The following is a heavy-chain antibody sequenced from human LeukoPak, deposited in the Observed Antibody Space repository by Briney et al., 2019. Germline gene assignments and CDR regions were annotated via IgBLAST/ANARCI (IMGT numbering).Heavy chain of an antibody. CDR2: INPSGGST. D-gene: IGHD6-13*01. CDR1: GYTFTSYG. CDR3: ARRGQSAAGIDWFDP. Sequence: ASVKVSCKASGYTFTSYGISWVRQAPGQGLEWMGIINPSGGSTSYAQKFQGRVTMTRDMSTSTVYMELSSLRSEDTAVYYCARRGQSAAGIDWFDPWGQGTLVTVSS. V-gene: IGHV1-46*01. J-gene: IGHJ5*02.